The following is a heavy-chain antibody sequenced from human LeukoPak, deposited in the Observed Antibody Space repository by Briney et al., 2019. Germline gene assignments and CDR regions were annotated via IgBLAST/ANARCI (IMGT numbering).Heavy chain of an antibody. CDR1: GYTFTGYY. CDR3: ARYYYDSSGYYVDY. Sequence: ASVTVSCKASGYTFTGYYMHWVRQAPGQGLEWMGWINPNSGGTNYAQKFQGRVTMTRDTSISTAYMELSRLRSDDTAVYYCARYYYDSSGYYVDYWGQGTLVTVSS. D-gene: IGHD3-22*01. J-gene: IGHJ4*02. CDR2: INPNSGGT. V-gene: IGHV1-2*02.